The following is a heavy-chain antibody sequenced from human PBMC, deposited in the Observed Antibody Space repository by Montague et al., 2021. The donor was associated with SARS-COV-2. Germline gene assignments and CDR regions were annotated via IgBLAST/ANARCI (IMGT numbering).Heavy chain of an antibody. Sequence: PALVKPTQTLTLTCTFSGFSLSTSGMSVSWIRQPPGKALEWLALXDWDDDKYYSTSMKTRLTISKDTSKNQVVLTMTNMDPVDTATYYCARIFDSSWPTFDYWGQGTLVTVSS. CDR3: ARIFDSSWPTFDY. CDR1: GFSLSTSGMS. CDR2: XDWDDDK. V-gene: IGHV2-70*01. J-gene: IGHJ4*02. D-gene: IGHD6-13*01.